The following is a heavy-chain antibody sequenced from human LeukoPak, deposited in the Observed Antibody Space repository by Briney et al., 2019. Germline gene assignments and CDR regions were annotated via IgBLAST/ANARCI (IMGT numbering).Heavy chain of an antibody. D-gene: IGHD5-24*01. J-gene: IGHJ4*02. CDR3: SRDGYKPGY. V-gene: IGHV3-74*01. CDR2: IKSDGSST. Sequence: GGSLRLSCAASGFTFSSHGMNWVRQAPGKGLMWVSRIKSDGSSTSYADSVKGRFTISRDNAKNTLYLQMNSLRAEDTAVYYCSRDGYKPGYWGQGTLVTVSS. CDR1: GFTFSSHG.